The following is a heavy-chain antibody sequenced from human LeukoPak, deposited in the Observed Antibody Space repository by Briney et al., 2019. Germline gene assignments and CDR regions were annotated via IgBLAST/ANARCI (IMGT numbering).Heavy chain of an antibody. CDR3: ARDSPGYLVYDS. Sequence: PSETLSLTCAVYGGSFSGYYWSWIRQPPGKGLEWIGEINHSGSTNYNPSLKSRVTISVDTSKNQFSLKLSSVTAADTAVYYCARDSPGYLVYDSWGQGTLVTVSS. CDR1: GGSFSGYY. CDR2: INHSGST. D-gene: IGHD1-1*01. J-gene: IGHJ4*02. V-gene: IGHV4-34*01.